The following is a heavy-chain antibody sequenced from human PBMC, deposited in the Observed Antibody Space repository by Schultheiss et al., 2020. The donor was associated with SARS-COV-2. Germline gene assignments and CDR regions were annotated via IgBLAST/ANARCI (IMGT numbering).Heavy chain of an antibody. CDR2: IKSKTDGGTT. D-gene: IGHD3-16*02. J-gene: IGHJ4*02. CDR1: GFTFSNAW. V-gene: IGHV3-15*01. Sequence: GESLKISCAASGFTFSNAWMSWVLQAPGKGLEWVGRIKSKTDGGTTDYAAPVKGRFTISRDDSKNTLYLQMNSLKTEDTAVYYCTTDRIYDYVWGSYRSPGYWGQGTLVTVSS. CDR3: TTDRIYDYVWGSYRSPGY.